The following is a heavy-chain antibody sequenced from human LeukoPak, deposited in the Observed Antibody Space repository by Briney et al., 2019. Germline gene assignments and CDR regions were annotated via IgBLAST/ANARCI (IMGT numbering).Heavy chain of an antibody. D-gene: IGHD4-17*01. CDR2: IYYRGST. CDR3: ARTIRGKNTVTTRNWFDP. Sequence: SETLSLTCTVSGGSISSYYWSWIRQPPGKGLEWIGYIYYRGSTNYNPSLKSRVTISVDTSRNQFSLELSSVTAADTAVYYCARTIRGKNTVTTRNWFDPWGQGTLVTVSS. J-gene: IGHJ5*02. CDR1: GGSISSYY. V-gene: IGHV4-59*01.